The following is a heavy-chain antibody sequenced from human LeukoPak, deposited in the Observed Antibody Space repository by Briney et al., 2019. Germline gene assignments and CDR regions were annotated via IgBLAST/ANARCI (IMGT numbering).Heavy chain of an antibody. J-gene: IGHJ4*02. Sequence: SETLSLTCTVAGGSISSGSYYWSWIRQPAGKGLEWIGRIYTSGSTKYNPSLKSQVSLSIDTSKNQFSLRLTSVTAADTAVYYCARQTGSGLFILPGGQGTLVTVSS. D-gene: IGHD3/OR15-3a*01. CDR1: GGSISSGSYY. V-gene: IGHV4-61*02. CDR3: ARQTGSGLFILP. CDR2: IYTSGST.